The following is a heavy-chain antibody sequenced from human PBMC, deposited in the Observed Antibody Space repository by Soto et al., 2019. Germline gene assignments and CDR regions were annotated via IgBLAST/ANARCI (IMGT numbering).Heavy chain of an antibody. CDR3: ARQRLWGSSGYYYFEN. V-gene: IGHV5-51*01. CDR1: GYMFSNYW. CDR2: IYPGDSDT. Sequence: ESLKVSCKGSGYMFSNYWIVWVRQMPGKGLEWMGIIYPGDSDTRYSPSFQGQVTITVDKSINTAYLQWSRLKASDTAIYYCARQRLWGSSGYYYFENWGQGTLVTASS. D-gene: IGHD3-22*01. J-gene: IGHJ4*02.